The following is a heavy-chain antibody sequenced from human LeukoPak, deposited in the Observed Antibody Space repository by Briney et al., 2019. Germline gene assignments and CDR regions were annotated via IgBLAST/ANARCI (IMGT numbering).Heavy chain of an antibody. V-gene: IGHV4-59*01. CDR1: GGSISSYY. Sequence: SETLSLTCTVSGGSISSYYWSWIRQPPGKGLEWIGYIYYSGSTNYNPSLKSRVTISVDTSKNQFSLKLSSVTAADTAVYYCARGGGDSSSWYGDWYFDLWGRGTLVTVSS. D-gene: IGHD6-13*01. CDR3: ARGGGDSSSWYGDWYFDL. J-gene: IGHJ2*01. CDR2: IYYSGST.